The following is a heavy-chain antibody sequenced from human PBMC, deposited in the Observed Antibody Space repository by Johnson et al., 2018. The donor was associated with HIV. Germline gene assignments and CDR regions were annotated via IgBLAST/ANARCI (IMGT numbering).Heavy chain of an antibody. CDR1: GFTFSSYA. D-gene: IGHD3-3*01. CDR2: IWYDGSNK. CDR3: ARDRGRAYYNFWSGTRSACAFDI. V-gene: IGHV3-33*08. Sequence: QVQLVESGGGVVQPGGSLRLSCAASGFTFSSYAMHWVRQAPGKGLEWVAVIWYDGSNKYYADSVKGRFTISRDTSKNTLYLQMKSLRAEDTAVYYCARDRGRAYYNFWSGTRSACAFDIWGRGTRVTVSS. J-gene: IGHJ3*02.